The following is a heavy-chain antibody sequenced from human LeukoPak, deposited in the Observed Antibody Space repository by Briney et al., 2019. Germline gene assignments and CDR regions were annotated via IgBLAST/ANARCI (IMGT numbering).Heavy chain of an antibody. CDR3: ARGGSSNWDFDY. V-gene: IGHV3-48*03. J-gene: IGHJ4*02. Sequence: GGSLRLSCAASGFTFGSFEMNWVRQPPGRGLEWVSYISRSGATMYYADSVKGRFTISRDNSKNTLYLQMNSLRAEDTAVYYCARGGSSNWDFDYWGQGTLVTVSS. CDR1: GFTFGSFE. CDR2: ISRSGATM. D-gene: IGHD6-13*01.